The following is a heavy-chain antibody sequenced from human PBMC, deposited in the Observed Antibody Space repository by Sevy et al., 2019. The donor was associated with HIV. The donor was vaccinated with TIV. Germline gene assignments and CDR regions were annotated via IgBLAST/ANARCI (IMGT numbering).Heavy chain of an antibody. V-gene: IGHV4-34*01. CDR2: INHSGST. Sequence: TLSLTCAVYGGSFSGYYWSWIRQPTGKGLEWSGEINHSGSTNYNPSLKSRVTIYVDTSKNQFSLKLSSVTAADPAVYYCARHRGSTSCSHAFDIWGQGTMVTVSS. CDR3: ARHRGSTSCSHAFDI. D-gene: IGHD2-2*01. J-gene: IGHJ3*02. CDR1: GGSFSGYY.